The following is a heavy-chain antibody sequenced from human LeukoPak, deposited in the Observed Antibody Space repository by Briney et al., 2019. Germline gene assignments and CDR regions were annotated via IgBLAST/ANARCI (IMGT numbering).Heavy chain of an antibody. Sequence: GASVKASCKASGGTFSRYAISWVRQAPGQGLEWMGGIIPMFGIANYAQKFQGRVTITADESTSTAYMELSTLRSEDTAVYYCARDRPYTGGWRGFDYWGQGTLVTVS. CDR3: ARDRPYTGGWRGFDY. CDR1: GGTFSRYA. CDR2: IIPMFGIA. V-gene: IGHV1-69*13. J-gene: IGHJ4*02. D-gene: IGHD6-19*01.